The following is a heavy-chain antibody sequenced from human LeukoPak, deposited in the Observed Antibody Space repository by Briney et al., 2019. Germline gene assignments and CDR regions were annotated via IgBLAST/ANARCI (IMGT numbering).Heavy chain of an antibody. CDR2: TRSSGSTI. CDR3: ARGHTGRFSYYFDY. J-gene: IGHJ4*02. D-gene: IGHD3-10*01. V-gene: IGHV3-48*03. Sequence: GGSLRLSCAASGFTFSNYEMNWVRQAPGKGLEWVSYTRSSGSTIYYADSVKGRFTISRDNAKNSLYLQMNSLRAEDTAVYYCARGHTGRFSYYFDYWGQGTLVTVSS. CDR1: GFTFSNYE.